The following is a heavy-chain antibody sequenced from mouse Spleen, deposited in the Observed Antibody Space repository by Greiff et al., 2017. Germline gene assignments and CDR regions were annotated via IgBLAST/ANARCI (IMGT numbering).Heavy chain of an antibody. J-gene: IGHJ3*01. CDR3: ARGGSSLLFAY. CDR2: ILPGSGST. CDR1: GYTFSSYW. Sequence: QVQLQQSGAELMKPGASVKISCKASGYTFSSYWIEWVKQRPGHGLEWIGEILPGSGSTNYNEKFKGKATFTADTSSNTAYMQLSSLTSEDSAVYYYARGGSSLLFAYWGQGTLVTVSA. D-gene: IGHD1-1*01. V-gene: IGHV1-9*01.